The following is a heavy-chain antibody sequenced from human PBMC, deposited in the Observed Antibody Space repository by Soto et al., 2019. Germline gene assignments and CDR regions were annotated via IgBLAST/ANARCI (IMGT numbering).Heavy chain of an antibody. CDR1: GFTFSSYW. D-gene: IGHD3-16*02. CDR2: INSDGSIT. CDR3: VRYPRSVGGSYRPDY. J-gene: IGHJ4*02. V-gene: IGHV3-74*01. Sequence: GGSLRLSCAASGFTFSSYWMHWVRQVPEKGLVWVSRINSDGSITNYADAVKGRFTISRDNVKNTLYPQMNSLRAEDTAVYYCVRYPRSVGGSYRPDYWGQGTLVTVSS.